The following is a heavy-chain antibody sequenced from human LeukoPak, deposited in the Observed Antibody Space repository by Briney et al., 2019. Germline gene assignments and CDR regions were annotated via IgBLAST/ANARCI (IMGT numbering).Heavy chain of an antibody. V-gene: IGHV4-59*01. Sequence: SESLSLTCTVSGRSFRSYYWRWIRQPPGKGLEWIGYIYYSRSTNYNPSLKSRVRISGDTSKNQFSLKLSSVTAAHTAVYYCARTGSTVTMLYPFDHWGQGTLVTVSS. J-gene: IGHJ4*02. CDR1: GRSFRSYY. CDR2: IYYSRST. CDR3: ARTGSTVTMLYPFDH. D-gene: IGHD4-17*01.